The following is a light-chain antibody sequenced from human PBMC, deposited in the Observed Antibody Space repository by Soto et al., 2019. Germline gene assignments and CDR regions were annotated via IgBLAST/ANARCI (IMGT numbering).Light chain of an antibody. Sequence: IQMTQSPSSLSASVGDRVTITCRASQGISNYLAWYQQKPGKVPKLLIYAASTLPSGVPSRFSASGSGTDFTLTTSSLQPEDVATYSCPKYNSAPRTFGQGTTADI. J-gene: IGKJ1*01. CDR3: PKYNSAPRT. V-gene: IGKV1-27*01. CDR2: AAS. CDR1: QGISNY.